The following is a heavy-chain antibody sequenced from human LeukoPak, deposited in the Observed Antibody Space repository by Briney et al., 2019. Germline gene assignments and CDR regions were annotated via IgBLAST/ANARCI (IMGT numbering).Heavy chain of an antibody. D-gene: IGHD2-8*01. J-gene: IGHJ4*02. CDR2: ISGSGGST. Sequence: QSGGSLRLSCAASGFTFSSYAMRWVRQAPGKGLEWVSGISGSGGSTYYADSVKGRFTIARDNSKNTLYLQMQSLRAEDTAVYYCVKEASKTFGICTADYWGQGTLVTVSS. CDR1: GFTFSSYA. CDR3: VKEASKTFGICTADY. V-gene: IGHV3-23*01.